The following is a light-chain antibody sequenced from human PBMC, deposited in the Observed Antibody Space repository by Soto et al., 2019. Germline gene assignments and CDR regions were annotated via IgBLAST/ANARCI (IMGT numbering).Light chain of an antibody. V-gene: IGLV3-25*02. CDR2: KGS. J-gene: IGLJ2*01. CDR3: QSADSTGTYRV. Sequence: SYELTQPPSVSVSPGQTATITCSGDALPKQYAYWYQQRPGQAPVLVIYKGSERPSGTPERFSGSRSGTTVTLTISGVQAEDEADYYCQSADSTGTYRVFGGGTKLTVL. CDR1: ALPKQY.